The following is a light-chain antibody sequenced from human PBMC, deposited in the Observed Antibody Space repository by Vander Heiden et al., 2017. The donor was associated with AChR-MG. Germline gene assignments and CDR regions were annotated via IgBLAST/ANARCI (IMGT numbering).Light chain of an antibody. CDR1: SSNIGSNY. J-gene: IGLJ3*02. CDR3: AAWDDSLSGPV. Sequence: QSVLTQPPSASGTPGPRVPIACSGSSSNIGSNYVYWYQQLPGTAPKLLIYRNNQRPSGVPDRFSGSKSGTSASLAISGLRSEDEADYYCAAWDDSLSGPVFGGGTKLTVL. CDR2: RNN. V-gene: IGLV1-47*01.